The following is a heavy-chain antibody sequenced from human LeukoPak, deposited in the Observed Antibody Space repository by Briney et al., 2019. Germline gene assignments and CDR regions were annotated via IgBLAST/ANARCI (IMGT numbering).Heavy chain of an antibody. D-gene: IGHD3-22*01. Sequence: ASETLSLTCTVSGGSISSSSYYWGWIRQPPGKGLEWIGSIYYSGSTYYNPSLKSRVTISVDTSKNQFSLKLSSVTAADTAVYYCARVEGSGYYYVSHHWFDPWGQGTLVTVSS. J-gene: IGHJ5*02. CDR3: ARVEGSGYYYVSHHWFDP. V-gene: IGHV4-39*07. CDR2: IYYSGST. CDR1: GGSISSSSYY.